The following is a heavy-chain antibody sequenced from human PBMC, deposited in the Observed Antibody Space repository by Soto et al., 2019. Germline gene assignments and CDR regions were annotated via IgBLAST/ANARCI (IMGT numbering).Heavy chain of an antibody. CDR2: TYYRSRWYN. CDR1: GDSVSGNSAA. Sequence: SQTLSLTCAISGDSVSGNSAAWNWIRQSPSRGLEWLGRTYYRSRWYNDYAVSVKSRITVTPDTSKNQISLHLNSVTPEDTAVYYCAREFPYYGSSDSYLDYWGQGALVTVSS. D-gene: IGHD3-16*01. V-gene: IGHV6-1*01. J-gene: IGHJ4*02. CDR3: AREFPYYGSSDSYLDY.